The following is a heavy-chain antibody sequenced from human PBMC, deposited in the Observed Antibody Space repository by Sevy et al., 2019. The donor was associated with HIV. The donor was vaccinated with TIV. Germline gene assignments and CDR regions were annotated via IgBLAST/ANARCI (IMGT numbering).Heavy chain of an antibody. CDR2: ISSSNNYI. J-gene: IGHJ4*02. V-gene: IGHV3-21*01. Sequence: GGSLRLSCAASGFTFSSYSMNWLRQAPGKGLEWVSSISSSNNYIYYADSLKGRFTISRDNAKNSLYLQMNSLRAEDTAVYYCARDLREYSSSSKYYFDYWGQRILVTVSS. D-gene: IGHD6-6*01. CDR1: GFTFSSYS. CDR3: ARDLREYSSSSKYYFDY.